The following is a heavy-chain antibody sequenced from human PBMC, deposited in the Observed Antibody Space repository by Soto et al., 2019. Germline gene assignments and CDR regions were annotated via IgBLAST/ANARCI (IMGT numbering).Heavy chain of an antibody. CDR2: IPGSGTST. Sequence: GGSLRLSCAASGFTFSSYAMSWVRQSPGKGLEWVSAIPGSGTSTYYAGSVKGRFTISRDNSKNTLYLQMNSLRVEDTAVYYFARAFRRPTLYYYYYGMDVWGQGTTVTGSS. J-gene: IGHJ6*02. D-gene: IGHD6-6*01. V-gene: IGHV3-23*01. CDR3: ARAFRRPTLYYYYYGMDV. CDR1: GFTFSSYA.